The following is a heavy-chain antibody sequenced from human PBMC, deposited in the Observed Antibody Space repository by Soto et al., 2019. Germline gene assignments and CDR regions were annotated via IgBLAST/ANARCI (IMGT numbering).Heavy chain of an antibody. CDR1: GGTFSSYA. CDR2: IIPIFGTA. CDR3: ARDPVSRGAFDI. D-gene: IGHD2-8*01. V-gene: IGHV1-69*06. Sequence: ASVKVSCKASGGTFSSYAISWVRQAPGQGLEWMGGIIPIFGTANYAQKFQGRVTITAGKSTSTAYMELSSLRSEDTAVYYCARDPVSRGAFDIWGQGTMVTVSS. J-gene: IGHJ3*02.